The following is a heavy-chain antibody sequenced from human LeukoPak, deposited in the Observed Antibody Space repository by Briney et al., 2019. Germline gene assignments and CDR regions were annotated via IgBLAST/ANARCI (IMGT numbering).Heavy chain of an antibody. CDR2: ITDDGTT. J-gene: IGHJ4*02. Sequence: GGSLRLSCGASGFTSSSAWMHWVRQAPGTGLVWVSRITDDGTTTYADSVKGRFTISRDNAKNNLSLQMNSLRAEDTAVYYCVRDRVGPDYWGQGTLVTVSS. V-gene: IGHV3-74*03. CDR3: VRDRVGPDY. D-gene: IGHD1-26*01. CDR1: GFTSSSAW.